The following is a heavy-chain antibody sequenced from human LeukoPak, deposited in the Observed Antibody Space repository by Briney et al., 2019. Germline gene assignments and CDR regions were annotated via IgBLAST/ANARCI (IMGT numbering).Heavy chain of an antibody. CDR1: GGTFSSYA. CDR2: IIPIFGTA. J-gene: IGHJ3*02. CDR3: ARDSIGNYYDSSGYSAFDI. V-gene: IGHV1-69*13. Sequence: VASVKVSCKASGGTFSSYAISWVRQAPGQGLEWMGGIIPIFGTANYAQKFQGRVTITADGSTSTAYMELSSLRSEDTAVYYCARDSIGNYYDSSGYSAFDIWGQGTMVTVSS. D-gene: IGHD3-22*01.